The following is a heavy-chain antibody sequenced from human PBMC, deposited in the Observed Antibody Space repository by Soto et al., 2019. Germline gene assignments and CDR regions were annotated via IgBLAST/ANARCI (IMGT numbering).Heavy chain of an antibody. CDR3: ARQASGYYYGWFDP. CDR2: MYHSGST. Sequence: SETLSLTCTVSGGSVSSGSYYWSWIRQPPGKGLEWIGYMYHSGSTYYNPSLKSRVTISIDRSKNQFSLKLSSVTAADTAVYYCARQASGYYYGWFDPWGQGTLVTVSS. D-gene: IGHD3-22*01. CDR1: GGSVSSGSYY. J-gene: IGHJ5*02. V-gene: IGHV4-30-2*01.